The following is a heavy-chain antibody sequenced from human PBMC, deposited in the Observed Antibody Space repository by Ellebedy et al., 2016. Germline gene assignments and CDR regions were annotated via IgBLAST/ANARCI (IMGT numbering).Heavy chain of an antibody. CDR3: AREAGELPDGELGY. CDR2: INAGNGNT. CDR1: GYTFTSYA. J-gene: IGHJ6*02. Sequence: ASVKVSCKASGYTFTSYAMHWVRQAPGQRLEWMGWINAGNGNTKYSQKFQGRVTITRDTSASTAYMELSSLRSEDTAVYYCAREAGELPDGELGYWGQGTTVAVSS. D-gene: IGHD1-26*01. V-gene: IGHV1-3*01.